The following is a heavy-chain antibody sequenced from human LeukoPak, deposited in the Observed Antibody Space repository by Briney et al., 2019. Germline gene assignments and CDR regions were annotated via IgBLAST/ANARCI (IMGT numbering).Heavy chain of an antibody. CDR3: AKGSLSYCSGRCYYFDY. CDR2: ISGSDGGT. V-gene: IGHV3-23*01. Sequence: PGGSLRLSCAVSGFTFSSYAMSWVRQAPGKGLEWVSGISGSDGGTYNADSVKGRFTISRDNSKNTLYLQMNSLRAEDAAVYYCAKGSLSYCSGRCYYFDYWGQGTLVTVSS. J-gene: IGHJ4*02. D-gene: IGHD2-15*01. CDR1: GFTFSSYA.